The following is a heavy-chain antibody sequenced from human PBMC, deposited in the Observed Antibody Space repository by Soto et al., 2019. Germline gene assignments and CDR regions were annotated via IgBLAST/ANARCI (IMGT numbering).Heavy chain of an antibody. V-gene: IGHV1-2*02. CDR3: ARGLTTGYSSSWYDY. CDR1: GYTFTGYY. J-gene: IGHJ4*02. D-gene: IGHD6-13*01. Sequence: ASVKVSCKASGYTFTGYYMHWVRQAPGQGLEWMGWINPNSGGTNYAQKFQGRVTMTRDPSISTAYMELSRLRSDDTAVYYCARGLTTGYSSSWYDYWGQGTLVTVSS. CDR2: INPNSGGT.